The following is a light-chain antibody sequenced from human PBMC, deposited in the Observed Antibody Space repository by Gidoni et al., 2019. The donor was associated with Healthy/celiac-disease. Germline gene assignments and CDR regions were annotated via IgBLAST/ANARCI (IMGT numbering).Light chain of an antibody. V-gene: IGLV1-40*01. CDR2: GNS. CDR1: SSNIGAGYD. CDR3: QSYDSSLSGYWV. Sequence: QSVLTLPPSVSGAPGQRVTISCTGSSSNIGAGYDVHWYQQLPGTAPKLLIYGNSSRPSGVPDRFSGSKSGTSASRAITGLQAEDEADYYCQSYDSSLSGYWVFGGGTKLTVL. J-gene: IGLJ3*02.